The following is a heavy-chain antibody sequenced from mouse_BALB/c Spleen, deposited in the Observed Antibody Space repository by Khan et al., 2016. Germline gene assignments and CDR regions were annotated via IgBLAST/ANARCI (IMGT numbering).Heavy chain of an antibody. CDR2: ISYSGST. V-gene: IGHV3-8*02. CDR3: AGYFGHFFDY. CDR1: GASITSGY. J-gene: IGHJ2*01. Sequence: EVELVEPGPSLVKPSQTLSLTCSITGASITSGYWNWIRKFPGNKLEYMGHISYSGSTYYNPSLKTRISIPRDTSKSQYYLQLNFVTTEDTATYYCAGYFGHFFDYWGHGTTLTVSS.